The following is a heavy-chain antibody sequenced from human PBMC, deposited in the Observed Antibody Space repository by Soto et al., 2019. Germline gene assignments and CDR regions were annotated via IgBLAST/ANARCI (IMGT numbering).Heavy chain of an antibody. D-gene: IGHD2-2*01. J-gene: IGHJ6*03. CDR3: ARWIVVVAARPPFMDF. CDR2: IYYSGST. Sequence: SETLSPTCTVSGGSISSYYWSWIRQPPGKGLEWIGYIYYSGSTNYNPSLKSRVTISVDTSKNQFSLKLSSVTAADTAVYYCARWIVVVAARPPFMDFCGKGSSVTVSS. CDR1: GGSISSYY. V-gene: IGHV4-59*01.